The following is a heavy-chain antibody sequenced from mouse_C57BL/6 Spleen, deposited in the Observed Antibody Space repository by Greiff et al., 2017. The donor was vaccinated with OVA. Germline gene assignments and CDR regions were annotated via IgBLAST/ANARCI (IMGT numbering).Heavy chain of an antibody. CDR1: GYTFTSYW. J-gene: IGHJ2*01. D-gene: IGHD1-1*01. CDR2: IYPGSGST. Sequence: QVQLQQPGAELVNPGASVKMSCKASGYTFTSYWITWVKQRPGQGLEWIGDIYPGSGSTNYNEKFKSKATLTVDTSSSTAYMQLSSLTSEDSSVYYCQYGSSRRGFDYWGQGTTLPVPS. V-gene: IGHV1-55*01. CDR3: QYGSSRRGFDY.